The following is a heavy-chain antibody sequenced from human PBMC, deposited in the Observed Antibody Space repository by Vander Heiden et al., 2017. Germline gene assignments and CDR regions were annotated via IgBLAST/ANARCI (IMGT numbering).Heavy chain of an antibody. V-gene: IGHV3-30*18. CDR1: GFTLTRYG. D-gene: IGHD3-3*02. CDR3: AKALRLEDSLGQKEFDY. Sequence: QVHLVESGGGVVQPGRSLRLSCAASGFTLTRYGINWVRQAPGKGLEWLAAISSDGRNKYYAESGRGRLTISKDNSKNTLYLEMSSLRAEDRAIYYCAKALRLEDSLGQKEFDYWGQGTLVTVSS. J-gene: IGHJ4*02. CDR2: ISSDGRNK.